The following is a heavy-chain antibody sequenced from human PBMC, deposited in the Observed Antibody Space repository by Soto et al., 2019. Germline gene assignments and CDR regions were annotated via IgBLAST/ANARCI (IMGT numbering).Heavy chain of an antibody. CDR1: GDSIGSGDYY. Sequence: PSETLSLTCTVSGDSIGSGDYYWGWIRQAPGKGLEWIGSVYHRGRSYSKSSVKSRVTISVDTSKNQFSLNLNSVTASDTAVYFCVSQRTSVLTQAYFDYWGPGALVTVSS. CDR3: VSQRTSVLTQAYFDY. CDR2: VYHRGRS. V-gene: IGHV4-39*01. D-gene: IGHD2-8*01. J-gene: IGHJ4*02.